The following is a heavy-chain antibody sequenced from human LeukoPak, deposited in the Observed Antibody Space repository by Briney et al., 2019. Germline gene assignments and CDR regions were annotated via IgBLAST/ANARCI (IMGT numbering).Heavy chain of an antibody. J-gene: IGHJ6*02. CDR2: IYTSGST. CDR3: AREEGSGSLYYYYGMDV. Sequence: SETLSLTCTVSGGSISSYYWSWIRQPAGKGLEWIGRIYTSGSTNCNPSLKSRVTMSVDTSKNQFSLKLSSVTAADTAVYYCAREEGSGSLYYYYGMDVWGQGTTVTVSS. D-gene: IGHD3-10*01. CDR1: GGSISSYY. V-gene: IGHV4-4*07.